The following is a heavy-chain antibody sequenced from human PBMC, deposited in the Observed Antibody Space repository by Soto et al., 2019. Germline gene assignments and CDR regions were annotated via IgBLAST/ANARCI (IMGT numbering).Heavy chain of an antibody. D-gene: IGHD4-4*01. CDR3: ARDGSDYSNSGYFDY. V-gene: IGHV3-30-3*01. J-gene: IGHJ4*02. CDR1: GFTFSSYA. Sequence: QVQLVESGGGVVQPGRSLRLSCAASGFTFSSYAMRWVRQAPGKGLEWVAVISYDGSNKYYADSVMGRFTISRDNSKNTLYLQMNSLRAEDTAVYYCARDGSDYSNSGYFDYWGQGTLVTVSS. CDR2: ISYDGSNK.